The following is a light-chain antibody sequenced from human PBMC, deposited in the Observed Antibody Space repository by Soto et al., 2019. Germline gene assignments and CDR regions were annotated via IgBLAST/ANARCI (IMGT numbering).Light chain of an antibody. V-gene: IGKV2-24*01. Sequence: DTVLTQTPLSLVVTLGQSASISCKSSQSLAFRDGNIYLNWLQQRPGQPPRLLIYKTSNRFSGVPDRFSGSGAGTEFTLKISKVEAEDVGVYYCAEAALLPHAFGQGTKVEIK. CDR2: KTS. CDR3: AEAALLPHA. CDR1: QSLAFRDGNIY. J-gene: IGKJ1*01.